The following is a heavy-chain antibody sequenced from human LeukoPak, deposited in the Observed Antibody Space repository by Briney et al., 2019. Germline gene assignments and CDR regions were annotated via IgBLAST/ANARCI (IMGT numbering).Heavy chain of an antibody. Sequence: PGGPLRLSCVASGFTFSNYVMSWVRQAPGKGLEWVSTISGSGGNTFYADSVKGRFTISRDNSKNTLYLQMNSLRAEDTAVYYCAKDHPTYYYDSSGYFDWGQGTLVTVSS. CDR2: ISGSGGNT. CDR3: AKDHPTYYYDSSGYFD. D-gene: IGHD3-22*01. V-gene: IGHV3-23*01. CDR1: GFTFSNYV. J-gene: IGHJ4*02.